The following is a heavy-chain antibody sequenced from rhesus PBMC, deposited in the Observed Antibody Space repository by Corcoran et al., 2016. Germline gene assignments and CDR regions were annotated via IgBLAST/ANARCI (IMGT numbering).Heavy chain of an antibody. CDR1: GGSISSSY. D-gene: IGHD3-3*01. V-gene: IGHV4-169*02. Sequence: QLQLQESGPGLVKPSETLSVTCAVSGGSISSSYWSWIRQAPGKGLEWIGYIYGSGSSTNYNPSLKSRVTLSVDTSKNQLSLKLSSVTAADTAVYYCASVHHDWDAFDFGGQGLRVTVSS. J-gene: IGHJ3*01. CDR2: IYGSGSST. CDR3: ASVHHDWDAFDF.